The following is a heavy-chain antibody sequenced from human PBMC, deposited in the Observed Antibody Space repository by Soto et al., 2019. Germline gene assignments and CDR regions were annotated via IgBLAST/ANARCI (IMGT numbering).Heavy chain of an antibody. D-gene: IGHD3-9*01. CDR1: GFTFRSYA. V-gene: IGHV3-30-3*01. CDR2: ISYDGSNK. CDR3: ARDRHLIWPGWYFDL. J-gene: IGHJ2*01. Sequence: QVQLVESGGGVVQPGRSLRLSCAASGFTFRSYAMHWVRQAPGKGLEWVAVISYDGSNKYYADSVKGRFTISRDNSKNTLYLQMNCLRAEDTAVYYCARDRHLIWPGWYFDLWGRGTLVTVSS.